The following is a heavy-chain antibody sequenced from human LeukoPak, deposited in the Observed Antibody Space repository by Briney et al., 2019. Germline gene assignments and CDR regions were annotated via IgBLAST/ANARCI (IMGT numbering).Heavy chain of an antibody. CDR2: IDANNGDT. Sequence: ASVKISCRASGYTFRGNYIHWLRQAPGQGLEWMGWIDANNGDTKSAQKFQGRVTMSRDTSISTAYMDLSSLSPDDAAVYYCARDPSSVTLYFFDYWGQGTLVTVSS. D-gene: IGHD4-11*01. CDR1: GYTFRGNY. V-gene: IGHV1-2*02. J-gene: IGHJ4*02. CDR3: ARDPSSVTLYFFDY.